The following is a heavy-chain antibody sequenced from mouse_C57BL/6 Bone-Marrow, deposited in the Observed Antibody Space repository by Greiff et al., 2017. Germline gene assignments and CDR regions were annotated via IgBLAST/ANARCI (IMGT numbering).Heavy chain of an antibody. CDR1: GFTFSSYA. D-gene: IGHD2-10*02. V-gene: IGHV5-4*01. Sequence: DVMLVESGGGLVKPGGSLKLSCAASGFTFSSYAMSWVRQTPEKRLEWVATISDGGSYTYYPDNVKGRFTISRDNAKNNLYLQMSHLKSEDTAMYYCAREYGNYAWFAYWGQGTLVTVSA. CDR2: ISDGGSYT. CDR3: AREYGNYAWFAY. J-gene: IGHJ3*01.